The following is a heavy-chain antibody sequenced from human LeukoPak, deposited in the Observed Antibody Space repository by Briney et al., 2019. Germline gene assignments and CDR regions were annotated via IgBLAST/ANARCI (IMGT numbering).Heavy chain of an antibody. V-gene: IGHV4-30-4*01. Sequence: SETLSLTCAVSGAPISSNNWWWSWVRQPPGKGLEWIGYIYYSGSTYYNPSLKSRVTISVDTSKNQFSLNLSSVTAADTAVYYCARFSPRAMGNYLDFWGQGTLVTVSS. CDR3: ARFSPRAMGNYLDF. J-gene: IGHJ4*02. D-gene: IGHD7-27*01. CDR1: GAPISSNNWW. CDR2: IYYSGST.